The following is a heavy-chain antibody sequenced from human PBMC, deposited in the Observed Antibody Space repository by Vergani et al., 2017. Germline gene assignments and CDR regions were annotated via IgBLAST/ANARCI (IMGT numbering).Heavy chain of an antibody. Sequence: EVQLLESGGGLVQPGGSLRLSCVASGFSFRNAWMNWVRRTPGKGLEWVGRIKSTFDRGTTDYAAAVKGRFTISRDDSKNTLFLQMNGLKTEDIGVYYCTTDPLYCGDGSCYWLRAHHYSGMDVWGQGTTVTVSS. CDR2: IKSTFDRGTT. J-gene: IGHJ6*02. D-gene: IGHD2-21*01. CDR3: TTDPLYCGDGSCYWLRAHHYSGMDV. CDR1: GFSFRNAW. V-gene: IGHV3-15*07.